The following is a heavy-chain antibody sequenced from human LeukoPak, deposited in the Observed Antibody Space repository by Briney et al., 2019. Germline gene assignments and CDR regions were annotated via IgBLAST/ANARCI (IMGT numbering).Heavy chain of an antibody. CDR1: GGTFSSYT. V-gene: IGHV1-69*04. J-gene: IGHJ4*02. CDR3: ARDDSSSYYYFDY. Sequence: SVKVSCKASGGTFSSYTISWVRQAPGQGLEWMGRIIPILGIANYAQKFQGRVTITADKSTSTAYMELSSLRSEDTAVYYCARDDSSSYYYFDYWGQGTLGTVSS. D-gene: IGHD6-6*01. CDR2: IIPILGIA.